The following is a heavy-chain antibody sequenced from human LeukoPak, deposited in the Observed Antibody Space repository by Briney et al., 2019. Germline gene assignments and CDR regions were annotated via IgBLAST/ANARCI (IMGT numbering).Heavy chain of an antibody. CDR2: INPSGGST. J-gene: IGHJ6*02. CDR1: GYTFTSYY. D-gene: IGHD3-22*01. Sequence: GASVKVSCKASGYTFTSYYMHWVRQAPGQGLEWMGIINPSGGSTNYAQKFQGRVTMTRDTSTSTVYMELSSLRSEDTAVYYCARGDYYDSSGYNEYYYGMDVWGQGTTVTVSS. CDR3: ARGDYYDSSGYNEYYYGMDV. V-gene: IGHV1-46*01.